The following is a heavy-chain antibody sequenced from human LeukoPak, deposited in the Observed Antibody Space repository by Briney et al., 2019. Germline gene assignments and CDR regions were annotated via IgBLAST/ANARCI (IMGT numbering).Heavy chain of an antibody. V-gene: IGHV3-30*18. CDR1: GYSFSAYD. CDR3: AKFRSYYVDY. D-gene: IGHD3-10*02. J-gene: IGHJ4*02. CDR2: ISRDGSQT. Sequence: GGSLRLSCTASGYSFSAYDIHWVRQAPGKGLEWVAAISRDGSQTFYADSVKGRFTISRDNPRNTLFLQMNSLRTEDTAVYYCAKFRSYYVDYWGQGTQVMVSS.